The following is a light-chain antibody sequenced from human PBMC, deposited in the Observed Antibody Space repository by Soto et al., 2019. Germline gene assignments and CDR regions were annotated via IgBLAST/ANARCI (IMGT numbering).Light chain of an antibody. V-gene: IGLV3-21*02. J-gene: IGLJ2*01. CDR3: QVWDSSSDVV. CDR2: DDS. Sequence: SYELIQPPSVSVAPGQTAGISCGGVNVASKSVHWYQQKPGQAPILVLYDDSDRPSGIPERISGSKSGNTATLTISRVEAEDDADYYCQVWDSSSDVVFGGGTQLTVL. CDR1: NVASKS.